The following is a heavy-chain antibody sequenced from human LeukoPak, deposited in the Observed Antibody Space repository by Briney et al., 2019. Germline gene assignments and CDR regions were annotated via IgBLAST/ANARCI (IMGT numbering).Heavy chain of an antibody. CDR2: IDPSDSYT. J-gene: IGHJ4*02. CDR3: ARLQISTVTKVFDY. CDR1: GYSFTSYW. D-gene: IGHD4-17*01. Sequence: KSGESLKISCKGSGYSFTSYWISWVRQMPGRCLEWMGRIDPSDSYTNYSPSFQGHVTISADKSISTAYLQWSSLKASDTAMYYCARLQISTVTKVFDYWGQGTLVTVSS. V-gene: IGHV5-10-1*01.